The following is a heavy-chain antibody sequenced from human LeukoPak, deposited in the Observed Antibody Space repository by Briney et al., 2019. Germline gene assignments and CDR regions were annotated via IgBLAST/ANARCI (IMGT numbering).Heavy chain of an antibody. CDR3: ARDLAWGAFDY. CDR1: GFTFSNHG. V-gene: IGHV3-23*01. Sequence: GGSLRLSYAASGFTFSNHGMNWVRQAPGKGLEWLSGVSPPGGGTYYADSVKGRFTISRDDSKNTLSLQMNSLRVEDTAVYHCARDLAWGAFDYWGQGTLVTVSS. CDR2: VSPPGGGT. D-gene: IGHD7-27*01. J-gene: IGHJ4*02.